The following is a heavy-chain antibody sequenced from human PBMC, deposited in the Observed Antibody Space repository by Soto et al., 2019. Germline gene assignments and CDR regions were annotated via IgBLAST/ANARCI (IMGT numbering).Heavy chain of an antibody. D-gene: IGHD6-19*01. CDR1: LFTFSSYG. J-gene: IGHJ4*02. Sequence: RXSCSACLFTFSSYGIHWVRQAPGKGLEWVAVIWYDGSNKYYADSVKGRFTISRDSSKNTLYLQMNSLRAEDTAVYYCARAPIAVAGTLWYFDYWGQGTLVTVSS. CDR3: ARAPIAVAGTLWYFDY. V-gene: IGHV3-33*01. CDR2: IWYDGSNK.